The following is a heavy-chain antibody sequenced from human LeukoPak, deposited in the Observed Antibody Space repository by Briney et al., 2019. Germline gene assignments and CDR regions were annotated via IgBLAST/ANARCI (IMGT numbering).Heavy chain of an antibody. D-gene: IGHD5-18*01. V-gene: IGHV1-2*02. Sequence: GASVKVSCKASGYTFTGYYMHWVRQAPGQGLEWMGWINPNSGGTNYAQKFQGRVTMTRDMSTSTVYMELSSLRSEDTAVYYCARTWIHEAYNWFDPWGQGTLVTVSS. J-gene: IGHJ5*02. CDR2: INPNSGGT. CDR3: ARTWIHEAYNWFDP. CDR1: GYTFTGYY.